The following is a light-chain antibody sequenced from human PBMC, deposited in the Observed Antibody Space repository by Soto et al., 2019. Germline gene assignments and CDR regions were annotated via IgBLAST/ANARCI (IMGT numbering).Light chain of an antibody. J-gene: IGKJ5*01. CDR2: DAS. CDR1: QSVSSY. Sequence: EIVLTQSPATLSLSPCEIATLSCRASQSVSSYLAWYQQKPGQAPRLLIYDASNRATGIPARFSGSGSGTDFTLTISSLEPEDFAVYYCQQRSNWHTFGQGTRLEIK. CDR3: QQRSNWHT. V-gene: IGKV3-11*01.